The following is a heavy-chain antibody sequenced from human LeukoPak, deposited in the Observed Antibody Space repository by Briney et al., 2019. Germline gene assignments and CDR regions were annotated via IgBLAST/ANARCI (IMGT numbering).Heavy chain of an antibody. V-gene: IGHV3-21*01. D-gene: IGHD3-16*01. CDR2: ISSSSSYI. J-gene: IGHJ4*02. Sequence: GGSLRLSCAASGFTFSSYSMNWVRQAPGKGLEWVSSISSSSSYIYYADSVKGRFTISRDNAKNSLYLQMNSLRAEDTAVYYCARDLAGSSQLGFDYWGQGTLVTVPS. CDR3: ARDLAGSSQLGFDY. CDR1: GFTFSSYS.